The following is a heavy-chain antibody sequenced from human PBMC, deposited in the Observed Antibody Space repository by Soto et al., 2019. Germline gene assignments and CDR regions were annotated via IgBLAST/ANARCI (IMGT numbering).Heavy chain of an antibody. CDR2: INPNGGNT. CDR1: GYIFASYY. Sequence: GASVKVSCKASGYIFASYYIHWVRQAPGQGLEWMGVINPNGGNTNYAQKFQGRVILTRDTSTSTVYLELSSLRSEDTAVFYCARGLVTIAEAIRGYFLQWGQGTLVTVSS. CDR3: ARGLVTIAEAIRGYFLQ. D-gene: IGHD6-13*01. J-gene: IGHJ1*01. V-gene: IGHV1-46*01.